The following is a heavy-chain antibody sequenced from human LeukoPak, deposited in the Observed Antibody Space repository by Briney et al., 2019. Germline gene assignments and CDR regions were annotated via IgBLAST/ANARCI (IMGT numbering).Heavy chain of an antibody. CDR3: ARESSGWTKAFDY. CDR1: GGSISSGGYY. CDR2: IYYSGST. D-gene: IGHD6-19*01. V-gene: IGHV4-31*03. J-gene: IGHJ4*02. Sequence: SETLSLTCTVSGGSISSGGYYWSWIRQHPGKGLEWIGYIYYSGSTYYNPSLKSRVTISVDTSKNQFSLKLSSETAADTAVYYCARESSGWTKAFDYWGQGTLVIVSS.